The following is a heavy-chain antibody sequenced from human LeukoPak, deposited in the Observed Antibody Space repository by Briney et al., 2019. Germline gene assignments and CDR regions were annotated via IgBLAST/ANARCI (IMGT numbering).Heavy chain of an antibody. D-gene: IGHD2-2*03. CDR2: MKGGGET. CDR1: GFSFTNYA. Sequence: GGSLRLSCAASGFSFTNYAMSWVRQAPARGPEGRSSMKGGGETSYADSAKGRFPLSRADWTTTVYLQLNNLRVEDTAIYYCARASWISPADAVCWGPGTQVTVSS. V-gene: IGHV3-23*01. CDR3: ARASWISPADAVC. J-gene: IGHJ4*02.